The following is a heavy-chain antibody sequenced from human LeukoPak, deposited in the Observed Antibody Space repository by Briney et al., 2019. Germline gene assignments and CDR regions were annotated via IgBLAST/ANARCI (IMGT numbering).Heavy chain of an antibody. CDR3: AKQSAGSAAWYSLHYDF. V-gene: IGHV3-23*01. CDR1: GFTFSSYA. D-gene: IGHD6-13*01. Sequence: GSLSLSCAASGFTFSSYAMSWVRQAPGKGLEWVSAISGSGGSTYYADSVKGRFTISRDNSKDTLYLQMNGLRAEDTAVYFCAKQSAGSAAWYSLHYDFWGQGTLVTVSS. CDR2: ISGSGGST. J-gene: IGHJ4*02.